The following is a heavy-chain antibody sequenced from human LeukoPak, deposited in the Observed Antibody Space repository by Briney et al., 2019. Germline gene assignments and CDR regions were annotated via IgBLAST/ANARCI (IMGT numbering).Heavy chain of an antibody. Sequence: GGSLRLSCAASGFTFSSYEMNWVRQAPGKGLEWVSYISSSGSTIYYADSVKGRFTISRDNAKNSLYLQMNSLRAEDTAVYYCARAGVCSSTSCNYGMDVWGQGALVTVSS. CDR3: ARAGVCSSTSCNYGMDV. CDR2: ISSSGSTI. V-gene: IGHV3-48*03. D-gene: IGHD2-2*01. CDR1: GFTFSSYE. J-gene: IGHJ6*02.